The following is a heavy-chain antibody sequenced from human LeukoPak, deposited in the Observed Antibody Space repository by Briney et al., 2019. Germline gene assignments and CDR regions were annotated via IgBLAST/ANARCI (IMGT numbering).Heavy chain of an antibody. CDR3: AKGASIHVTGPDF. D-gene: IGHD3-9*01. V-gene: IGHV3-23*01. CDR2: IIDSGGT. J-gene: IGHJ4*02. Sequence: GGSLRLSCAASGFTLSSFRMSWVRQAPGKGLEWVSRIIDSGGTNYADSVKGRFTISRDNSKNTLYLQINSLRVEDTAVYYCAKGASIHVTGPDFWGPGTLVTVSS. CDR1: GFTLSSFR.